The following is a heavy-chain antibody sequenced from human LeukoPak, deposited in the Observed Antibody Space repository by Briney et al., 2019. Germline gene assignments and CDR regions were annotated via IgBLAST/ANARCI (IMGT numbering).Heavy chain of an antibody. CDR1: GFTFSSYW. V-gene: IGHV3-74*01. D-gene: IGHD2-21*02. J-gene: IGHJ6*03. CDR3: ARNGAPVVTAITPYYYYMDV. CDR2: INSDGSST. Sequence: GGSLRLSCAASGFTFSSYWMHWARQAPGKGLVWVSRINSDGSSTSYADSVKGRFTISRDNAKNTLYLQMNSLRAEDTAVYYCARNGAPVVTAITPYYYYMDVWGKGTTVTVSS.